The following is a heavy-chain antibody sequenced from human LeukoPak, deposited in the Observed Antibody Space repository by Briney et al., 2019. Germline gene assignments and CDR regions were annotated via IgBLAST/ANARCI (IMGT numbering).Heavy chain of an antibody. CDR2: IYHSGST. J-gene: IGHJ4*02. CDR1: GGSISSGGYS. V-gene: IGHV4-30-2*01. CDR3: ARALVTTWYYFDY. Sequence: SETLSLTCAVSGGSISSGGYSWSWIRQPPGKGLEWIGYIYHSGSTYYNPSLKSRVTISVDRSKNQFSLKLSSVTAADTAVYYCARALVTTWYYFDYWGQGTLVTVSS. D-gene: IGHD4-17*01.